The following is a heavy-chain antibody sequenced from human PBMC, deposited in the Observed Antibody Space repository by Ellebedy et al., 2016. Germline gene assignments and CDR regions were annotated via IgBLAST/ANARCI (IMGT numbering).Heavy chain of an antibody. CDR1: GFTFSSYS. D-gene: IGHD6-13*01. Sequence: GGSLRLSCAASGFTFSSYSMNWVRQAPGKGLEWVSSISSSSSYIYYADSVKGRFTISRDNAKNSLYLQMNSLRAEDTAVYYCARDTPGYSSSWYTAFDIWGQGIMVTVSS. V-gene: IGHV3-21*01. CDR2: ISSSSSYI. CDR3: ARDTPGYSSSWYTAFDI. J-gene: IGHJ3*02.